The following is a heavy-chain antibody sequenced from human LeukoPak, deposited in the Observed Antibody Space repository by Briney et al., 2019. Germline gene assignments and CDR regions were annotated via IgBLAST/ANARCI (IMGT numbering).Heavy chain of an antibody. D-gene: IGHD3-10*01. CDR1: GFIFSDYY. J-gene: IGHJ3*02. CDR2: ISSSGSTI. Sequence: GGSLRLSCAASGFIFSDYYMSWIRQAPGKGLEWVSYISSSGSTIYYADSVKGRFTISRDNSKNTLYLQMNSLRAEDTAVYYCARDELGGAFDIWGQGTMVTVSS. CDR3: ARDELGGAFDI. V-gene: IGHV3-11*01.